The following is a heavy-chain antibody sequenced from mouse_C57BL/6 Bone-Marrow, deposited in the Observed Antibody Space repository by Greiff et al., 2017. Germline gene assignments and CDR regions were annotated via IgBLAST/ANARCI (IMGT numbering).Heavy chain of an antibody. CDR3: ARSYGSH. Sequence: VKLMESGAELARPGASVKLSCTASGYTFTSYGISWVKQRTGQGLEWIGEIYPRSGNTYYNEKFKGKATLTADKSSSTAYMKLRSLTSEDSAVYLCARSYGSHWGQGTTLTVSS. CDR1: GYTFTSYG. V-gene: IGHV1-81*01. D-gene: IGHD1-1*01. J-gene: IGHJ2*01. CDR2: IYPRSGNT.